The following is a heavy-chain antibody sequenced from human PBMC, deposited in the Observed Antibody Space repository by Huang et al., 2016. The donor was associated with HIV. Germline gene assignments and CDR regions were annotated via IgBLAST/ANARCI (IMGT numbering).Heavy chain of an antibody. J-gene: IGHJ2*01. Sequence: EVQLVESGGGLVQPGGSLRLSCAASGFTFNTYAMNWVRQAPGKGLEYVSGITSNGGSTYHADSVKGRFTISRDNSKNTLFRQMGSLRAEDMAVYYCARGYGSGSPYFDLWGRGTLVTVSS. V-gene: IGHV3-64*07. CDR1: GFTFNTYA. CDR2: ITSNGGST. CDR3: ARGYGSGSPYFDL. D-gene: IGHD3-10*01.